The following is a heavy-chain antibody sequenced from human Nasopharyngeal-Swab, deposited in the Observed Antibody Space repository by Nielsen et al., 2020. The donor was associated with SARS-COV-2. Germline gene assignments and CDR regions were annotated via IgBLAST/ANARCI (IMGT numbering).Heavy chain of an antibody. CDR1: GDSISSSSYY. CDR3: ARLSNWYFDL. Sequence: SETLSLTCTVSGDSISSSSYYWGWIRQPPGKGLEWIGSIYYSGSTYYNPSLKSRVTISVDTSKNQFSLKLSSVTAADTAVYYCARLSNWYFDLWGRGTLVTVSS. J-gene: IGHJ2*01. CDR2: IYYSGST. V-gene: IGHV4-39*01.